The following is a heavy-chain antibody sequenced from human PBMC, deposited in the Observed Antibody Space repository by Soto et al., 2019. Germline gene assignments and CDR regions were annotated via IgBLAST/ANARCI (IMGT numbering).Heavy chain of an antibody. CDR2: IKSKTDGGTT. CDR3: TTPIAAAGPLIYAFDI. Sequence: GGSLRLSCAASGFTFSNAWMNWVRQAPGKGLEWVGRIKSKTDGGTTDYAAPVKGRFTISRDDSKNTLYLQMNSLKTEDTAVYYCTTPIAAAGPLIYAFDIWGQGTMVTVSS. D-gene: IGHD6-13*01. CDR1: GFTFSNAW. J-gene: IGHJ3*02. V-gene: IGHV3-15*07.